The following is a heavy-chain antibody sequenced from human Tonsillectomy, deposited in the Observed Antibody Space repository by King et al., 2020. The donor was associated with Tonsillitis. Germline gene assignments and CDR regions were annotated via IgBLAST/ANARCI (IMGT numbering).Heavy chain of an antibody. CDR1: GGSISSSY. CDR2: IYYRGST. J-gene: IGHJ4*02. D-gene: IGHD1-26*01. CDR3: ARHGKSWEISDFDC. Sequence: VQLQESGPGLVKPSETLSLTCTVSGGSISSSYWSWIRQPPGKGLEWIGYIYYRGSTNYNPSLKSRVTISVDTSKNQFSLKLSSVTAADTAVYYCARHGKSWEISDFDCWGQGTLVTVSS. V-gene: IGHV4-59*08.